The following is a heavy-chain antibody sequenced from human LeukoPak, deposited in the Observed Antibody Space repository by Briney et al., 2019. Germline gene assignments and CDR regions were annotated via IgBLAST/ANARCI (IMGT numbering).Heavy chain of an antibody. Sequence: GASVKVSCKASGYTLTGYYMHWVRQAPGQGLKWMGRINPNSGGTNYAQKFQGRVTMTRDTSISTAYMELSRLRSDDTAVYYCARSKAWELPNAFDIWGQGTMVTVSS. CDR1: GYTLTGYY. CDR2: INPNSGGT. V-gene: IGHV1-2*06. J-gene: IGHJ3*02. D-gene: IGHD1-26*01. CDR3: ARSKAWELPNAFDI.